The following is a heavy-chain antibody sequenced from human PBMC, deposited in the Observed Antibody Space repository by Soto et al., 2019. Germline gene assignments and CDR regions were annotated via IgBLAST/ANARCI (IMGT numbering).Heavy chain of an antibody. CDR1: GYSFTSYW. Sequence: EVQLVQSGAEVKKPGESLKISCKGSGYSFTSYWFGWVRQMPGKGLEWMGIIYPGDSDTRYSPSFQGQVTISADKSISTAYLQWSSLKASDTAMYYCARTSAAGKYYYGMDVWGQGTTVTVSS. J-gene: IGHJ6*02. V-gene: IGHV5-51*01. D-gene: IGHD6-13*01. CDR2: IYPGDSDT. CDR3: ARTSAAGKYYYGMDV.